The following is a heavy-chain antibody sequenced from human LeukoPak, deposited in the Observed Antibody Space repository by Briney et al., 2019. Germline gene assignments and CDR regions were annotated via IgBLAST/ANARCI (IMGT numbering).Heavy chain of an antibody. CDR3: ARVRPGYYTYFDY. V-gene: IGHV3-53*01. CDR2: IYSGGDT. CDR1: GFTVSSNY. D-gene: IGHD3/OR15-3a*01. Sequence: GGSLRLSCAASGFTVSSNYMSWVRQAPGKGLEWVSVIYSGGDTYYADSVKGRFTISRDNSKNTLYLQMNSLRAEDTAIYYCARVRPGYYTYFDYWGQGTLVTVSS. J-gene: IGHJ4*02.